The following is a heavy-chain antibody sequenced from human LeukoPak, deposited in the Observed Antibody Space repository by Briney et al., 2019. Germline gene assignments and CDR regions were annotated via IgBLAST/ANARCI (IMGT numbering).Heavy chain of an antibody. D-gene: IGHD6-6*01. Sequence: PGGSLRLSCAASGFTVSSDYMSWVRQAPGKGLEWVSVIYSGGTTYYADSVKGRFTISRDNSKNTLYLQMNSLRAEDTAVYYCARDYDSSYHWGYWGQGTLVTVSS. J-gene: IGHJ4*02. CDR2: IYSGGTT. CDR1: GFTVSSDY. V-gene: IGHV3-53*01. CDR3: ARDYDSSYHWGY.